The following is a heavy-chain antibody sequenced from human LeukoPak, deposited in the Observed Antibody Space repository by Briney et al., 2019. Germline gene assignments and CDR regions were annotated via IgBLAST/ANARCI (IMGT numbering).Heavy chain of an antibody. CDR3: ARHTSYDDSSGYYTGAFDI. J-gene: IGHJ3*02. D-gene: IGHD3-22*01. Sequence: PSETLSLTCTVSGGSISSYYWSWIRQPPGKGLEWIGYIYYSGTTNYNPSLKSRVTISVDTSKNQFSLKLSSVTAADTAVYYCARHTSYDDSSGYYTGAFDIWGQGTMVTVSS. CDR1: GGSISSYY. V-gene: IGHV4-59*01. CDR2: IYYSGTT.